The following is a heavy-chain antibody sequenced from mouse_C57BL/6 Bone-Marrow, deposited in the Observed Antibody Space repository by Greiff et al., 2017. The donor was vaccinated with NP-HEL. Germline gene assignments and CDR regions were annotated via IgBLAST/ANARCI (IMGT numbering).Heavy chain of an antibody. CDR2: IRNKANGYTT. CDR3: ARSIYYDYADDPFYAMDY. V-gene: IGHV7-3*01. Sequence: EVKLVESGGGLVQPGGSLSLSCAASGFTFTDYYMSWVRQPPGKALEWLGFIRNKANGYTTAYSASVKGRFTISRDNSHSILYLQMNALRAEDSATYYCARSIYYDYADDPFYAMDYWGQGTSVTVSS. D-gene: IGHD2-4*01. CDR1: GFTFTDYY. J-gene: IGHJ4*01.